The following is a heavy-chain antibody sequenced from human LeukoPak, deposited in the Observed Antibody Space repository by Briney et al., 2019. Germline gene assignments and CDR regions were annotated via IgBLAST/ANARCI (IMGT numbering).Heavy chain of an antibody. CDR1: GFTFSSYW. Sequence: PGGSLRLSCAASGFTFSSYWMHWVRQAPGKGLVCVSRINTDGSSTIYADSVKGRFTISRDNAKNTLYLQMNSLRAEDTAVYYCARDLGDELPPYYYSGMDVWGQGTTVTVSS. J-gene: IGHJ6*02. CDR3: ARDLGDELPPYYYSGMDV. V-gene: IGHV3-74*01. D-gene: IGHD2-15*01. CDR2: INTDGSST.